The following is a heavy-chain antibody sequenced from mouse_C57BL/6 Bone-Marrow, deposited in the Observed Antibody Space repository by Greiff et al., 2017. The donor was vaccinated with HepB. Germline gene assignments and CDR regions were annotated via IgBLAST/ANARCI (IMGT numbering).Heavy chain of an antibody. CDR1: GFNIKNTY. V-gene: IGHV14-3*01. Sequence: EVQLQQSVAELVRPGASVKLSCTASGFNIKNTYMHWVKQRPEQGLEWIGRIDPANGNTKYAPKFQGKATITADTSSNTAYLQLSSLTSEDTAIYYCASLESSIATVVEAAMDYWGQGTSVTVSS. CDR2: IDPANGNT. J-gene: IGHJ4*01. CDR3: ASLESSIATVVEAAMDY. D-gene: IGHD1-1*01.